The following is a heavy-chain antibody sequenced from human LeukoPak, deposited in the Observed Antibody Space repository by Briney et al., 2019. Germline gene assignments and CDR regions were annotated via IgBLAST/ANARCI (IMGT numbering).Heavy chain of an antibody. V-gene: IGHV3-11*01. Sequence: PGGSLRLSCAASGFTFSDYYMSWIRQAPGKGLEWVSYISSSGSTIYYADSVKGRFTISRDNDTAVYYCASTLYYDYVWGSYRYFDYWGQGTLVTVSS. D-gene: IGHD3-16*02. J-gene: IGHJ4*02. CDR1: GFTFSDYY. CDR3: FDY. CDR2: ISSSGSTI.